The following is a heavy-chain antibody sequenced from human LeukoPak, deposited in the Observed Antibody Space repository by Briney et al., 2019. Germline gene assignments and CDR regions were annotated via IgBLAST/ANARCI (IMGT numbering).Heavy chain of an antibody. D-gene: IGHD4-17*01. CDR3: TRDWRDYGDYGDAFDI. J-gene: IGHJ3*02. CDR1: GFTFGDYA. V-gene: IGHV3-49*04. Sequence: GSLRLSCTASGFTFGDYAMSWVRQAPGKGLEWVGFIRSKAYGGTTEYAASVKGRFTISRDDSKSIAYLQMNSLKTEDTAVYYCTRDWRDYGDYGDAFDIWGQGTMVTVSS. CDR2: IRSKAYGGTT.